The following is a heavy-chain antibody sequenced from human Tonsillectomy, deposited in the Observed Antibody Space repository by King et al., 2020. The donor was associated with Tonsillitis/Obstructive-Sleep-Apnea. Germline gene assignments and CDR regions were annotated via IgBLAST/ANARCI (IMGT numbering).Heavy chain of an antibody. CDR1: GGSFSGYH. J-gene: IGHJ6*03. V-gene: IGHV4-34*01. CDR3: ARGFGSGSYYYMDV. D-gene: IGHD1-26*01. Sequence: VQIQQWGAGLLKPSETLSLTCAVYGGSFSGYHWSWIRQPPGKGLEWIGEINHNGNTNYNTSLKSRVTISVDTSKNQFSLKLSSVTAADTAVYYCARGFGSGSYYYMDVWGKGTTVTVSS. CDR2: INHNGNT.